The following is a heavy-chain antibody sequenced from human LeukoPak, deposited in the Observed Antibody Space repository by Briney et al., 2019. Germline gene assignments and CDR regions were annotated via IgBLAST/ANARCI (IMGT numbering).Heavy chain of an antibody. Sequence: SETLSLTCTVSGGSISSYYWSWIRQPAGKGLEWIGRIYTSGSTNYNPSLKSRVTMSVDTSKNQFSLKLSSVTAADTAAYYCARSSSSPGDFDPWGQGTLVTVSS. D-gene: IGHD6-6*01. CDR2: IYTSGST. J-gene: IGHJ5*02. V-gene: IGHV4-4*07. CDR3: ARSSSSPGDFDP. CDR1: GGSISSYY.